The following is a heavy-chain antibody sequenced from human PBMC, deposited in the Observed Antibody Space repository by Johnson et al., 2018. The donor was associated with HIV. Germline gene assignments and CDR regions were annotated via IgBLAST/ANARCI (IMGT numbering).Heavy chain of an antibody. Sequence: MQLVESGGGLVQPGGSLRLSCAASGFTFSSYAMSWVRQAPGKGLQWVSSISGSGGSTYYADSVKGRFTISRDNSKNTLYLQVKSLRAEEKAIYYCAKGYYDSSDYYYVGNAFDIWGQGTMVTVSS. D-gene: IGHD3-22*01. CDR1: GFTFSSYA. V-gene: IGHV3-23*04. CDR3: AKGYYDSSDYYYVGNAFDI. J-gene: IGHJ3*02. CDR2: ISGSGGST.